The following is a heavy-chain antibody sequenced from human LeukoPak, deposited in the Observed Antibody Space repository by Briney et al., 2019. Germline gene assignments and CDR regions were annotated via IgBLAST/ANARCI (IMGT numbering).Heavy chain of an antibody. CDR2: IYSGGST. J-gene: IGHJ3*02. CDR1: GFTVSSNY. D-gene: IGHD3-22*01. Sequence: GALRLSCAASGFTVSSNYMSWVRQAPGKGLEWVSIIYSGGSTYYADSVKGRFTISRDNFKNTLYLQMNSLRAEDTAVYYCARASNYYDSSGYPDAFDIWGQGTMVTVAS. CDR3: ARASNYYDSSGYPDAFDI. V-gene: IGHV3-53*01.